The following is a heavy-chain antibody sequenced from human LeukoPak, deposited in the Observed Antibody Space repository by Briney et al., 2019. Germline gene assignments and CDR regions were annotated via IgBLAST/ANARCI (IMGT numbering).Heavy chain of an antibody. CDR2: IYYSGST. J-gene: IGHJ5*02. D-gene: IGHD3-22*01. CDR3: ARDGGDSSGYYYKRMGWFDP. Sequence: SETLSLTCTVSGGSISSYYWSWIRQPPGKGLEWIGYIYYSGSTNYNPSLKSRVTISVDTSKNQFSLKLSSVTAADTAVYYCARDGGDSSGYYYKRMGWFDPWGQGTLVTVSS. CDR1: GGSISSYY. V-gene: IGHV4-59*01.